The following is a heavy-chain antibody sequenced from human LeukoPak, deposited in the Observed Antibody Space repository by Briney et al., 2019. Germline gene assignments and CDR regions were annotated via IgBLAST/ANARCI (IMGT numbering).Heavy chain of an antibody. CDR3: ARRSRSSGWSQGPGIGY. D-gene: IGHD6-19*01. V-gene: IGHV4-59*08. CDR2: IYYSGST. CDR1: GGSISSYY. Sequence: SETLSLTCTVSGGSISSYYWSWIRQPPGKGLEWIGYIYYSGSTNYNPSLKSRVTISVDTSKNQFSLKLSSVTAADTAVYYCARRSRSSGWSQGPGIGYWGQGTLVTVSS. J-gene: IGHJ4*02.